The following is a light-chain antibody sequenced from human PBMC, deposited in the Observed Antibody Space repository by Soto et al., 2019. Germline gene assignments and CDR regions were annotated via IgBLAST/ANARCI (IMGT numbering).Light chain of an antibody. CDR1: SSDVGSYNL. CDR3: CSYAGGSTLRGVV. V-gene: IGLV2-23*01. J-gene: IGLJ2*01. CDR2: EGS. Sequence: QSALTQPASVSGSPGQSITISCTGTSSDVGSYNLVSWYQQHPGKAPKLMIYEGSKRPSGVSNRFSGSKSGNTASLTISGLQAEDEADYYCCSYAGGSTLRGVVFGGGTKLTVL.